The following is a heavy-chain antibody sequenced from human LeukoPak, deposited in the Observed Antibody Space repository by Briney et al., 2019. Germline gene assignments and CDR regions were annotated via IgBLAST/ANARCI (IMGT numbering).Heavy chain of an antibody. CDR1: GFTFSIYA. Sequence: GGSLRLSCAASGFTFSIYAMNWVRQAPGKGLEWVSTISSDGGSTYYADSVKGRFTISRDNPKNTLYLQMNSLRAEDTAVYYCASDLIVGGYFDYWGQGTLVTVSS. CDR2: ISSDGGST. J-gene: IGHJ4*02. V-gene: IGHV3-23*01. CDR3: ASDLIVGGYFDY. D-gene: IGHD3-22*01.